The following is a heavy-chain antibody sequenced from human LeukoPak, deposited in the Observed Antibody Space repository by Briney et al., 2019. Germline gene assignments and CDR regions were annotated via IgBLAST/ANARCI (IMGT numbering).Heavy chain of an antibody. Sequence: SETLSLTCTVSGGPIGSDYWHWIRQPPGKGLEWIAYIYSSGSTNYNPSYQSRVTISVDTSKNQFFLKMRSVTAADTAVYYCARGGWEEYLTKWGQGNLVTVSS. V-gene: IGHV4-59*01. CDR2: IYSSGST. CDR1: GGPIGSDY. CDR3: ARGGWEEYLTK. D-gene: IGHD2/OR15-2a*01. J-gene: IGHJ4*02.